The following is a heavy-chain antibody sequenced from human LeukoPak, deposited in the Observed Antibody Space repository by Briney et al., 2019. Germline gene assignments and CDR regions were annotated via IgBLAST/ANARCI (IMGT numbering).Heavy chain of an antibody. CDR2: ISGSGGST. CDR1: GFTFSSYA. J-gene: IGHJ4*02. CDR3: AKGQKTTIFGVVTPFDY. Sequence: GGSLRLSCAASGFTFSSYAMSWVRQAPGKGLEWVSAISGSGGSTYYADSVKGRFTISRDNSKNTLYLQMNSLRAEDTAVYYCAKGQKTTIFGVVTPFDYWGQGTLVTVSS. V-gene: IGHV3-23*01. D-gene: IGHD3-3*01.